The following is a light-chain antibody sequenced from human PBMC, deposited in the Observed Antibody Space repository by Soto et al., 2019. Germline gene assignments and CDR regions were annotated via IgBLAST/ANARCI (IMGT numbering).Light chain of an antibody. J-gene: IGKJ2*01. V-gene: IGKV3-20*01. CDR1: QSVSSSY. Sequence: ELLLTQSPGTLSLSPGERATLSCRASQSVSSSYLAWYQQKPGQAPRLLIYGASNRATGIPDRFSGSGSGTDFTLTISRLEPEDFAVYYCQQYGSSPPYTFGQGTKLEIK. CDR2: GAS. CDR3: QQYGSSPPYT.